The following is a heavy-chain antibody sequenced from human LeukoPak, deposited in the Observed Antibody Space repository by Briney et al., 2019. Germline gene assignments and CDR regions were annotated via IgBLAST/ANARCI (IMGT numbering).Heavy chain of an antibody. D-gene: IGHD3-22*01. CDR3: AKSIVVPATGRNYYSYMDV. CDR1: GFTFDDYD. CDR2: ISWNSASI. J-gene: IGHJ6*03. Sequence: PGGSLRLSCAASGFTFDDYDMHWVRQAPGNGLEWVSGISWNSASIGYADSVRGRFTISRDNAKNSLYLQMNSLRPEDTALYYCAKSIVVPATGRNYYSYMDVWGKGTTVTISS. V-gene: IGHV3-9*01.